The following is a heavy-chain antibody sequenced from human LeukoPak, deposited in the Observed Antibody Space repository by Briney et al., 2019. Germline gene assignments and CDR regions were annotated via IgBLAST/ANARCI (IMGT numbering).Heavy chain of an antibody. CDR3: ARARIDY. CDR2: IKDDGSEK. V-gene: IGHV3-7*04. Sequence: ETLSLTCAVYGGSFSGYYWTWVRQAPGKGLEWVANIKDDGSEKYSVDSVKGRFTISRDNAKNLLYLQMSSLRAEDTAVYYCARARIDYWGQGTLVTVSS. D-gene: IGHD1-14*01. CDR1: GGSFSGYY. J-gene: IGHJ4*02.